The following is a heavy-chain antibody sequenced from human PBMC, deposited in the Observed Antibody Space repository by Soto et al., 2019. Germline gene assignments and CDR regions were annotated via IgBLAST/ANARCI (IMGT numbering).Heavy chain of an antibody. D-gene: IGHD2-2*01. CDR1: GFSLSTSGVG. CDR2: IYWDDDK. V-gene: IGHV2-5*02. J-gene: IGHJ5*02. Sequence: QITLKESGPTLVKHTQTLTLTCAFSGFSLSTSGVGVGWIRQPPGKALAWLALIYWDDDKRYSPSLKSRLTITKDTSKNPVVLTMTNMDPVDKATYYCARYCSSTSCPSYWFDPWGQGTLVTVSS. CDR3: ARYCSSTSCPSYWFDP.